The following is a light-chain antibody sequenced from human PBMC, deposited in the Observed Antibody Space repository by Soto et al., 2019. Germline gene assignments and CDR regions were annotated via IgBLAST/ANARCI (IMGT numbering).Light chain of an antibody. V-gene: IGLV1-44*01. CDR2: SND. Sequence: QSVLTQPPSASATPGQRVTISCSGRGSDVGSNTVNWYQQFPGAAPKHLIYSNDQRPSGVPDRFSASKSGTSASLAISGLQSEDEADYYCATWDDSLFGHVFGTGTKVTVL. J-gene: IGLJ1*01. CDR3: ATWDDSLFGHV. CDR1: GSDVGSNT.